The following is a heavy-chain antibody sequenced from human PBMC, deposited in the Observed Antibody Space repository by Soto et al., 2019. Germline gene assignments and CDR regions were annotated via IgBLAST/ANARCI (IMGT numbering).Heavy chain of an antibody. CDR3: ARTTAFVSGTYPPAHFDY. D-gene: IGHD3-16*01. CDR2: INHSGST. Sequence: PSETPSLTCAVYGGSFSGYYWSWIRQSPGKGLEWIGEINHSGSTNYTPSLKSRVTISVDTSKNQVSLKLSSVTAADTAVYYCARTTAFVSGTYPPAHFDYWGQGTRVTVSS. J-gene: IGHJ4*02. V-gene: IGHV4-34*01. CDR1: GGSFSGYY.